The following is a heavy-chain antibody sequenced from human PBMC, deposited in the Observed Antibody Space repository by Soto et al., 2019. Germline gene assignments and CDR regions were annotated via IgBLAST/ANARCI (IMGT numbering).Heavy chain of an antibody. CDR2: ISWNSGSI. D-gene: IGHD3-3*01. CDR3: AKDPTIFGVVTPFYGMDV. V-gene: IGHV3-9*01. J-gene: IGHJ6*02. Sequence: EVQLVESGGGLVQPGRSLRLSCAASGFTFDDYAMHWVRQAPGKGLEWVSGISWNSGSIGYADSVKGRFTISRDNAKNSLYLQMNSLRAEDTALYYCAKDPTIFGVVTPFYGMDVWGQGTTVTVSS. CDR1: GFTFDDYA.